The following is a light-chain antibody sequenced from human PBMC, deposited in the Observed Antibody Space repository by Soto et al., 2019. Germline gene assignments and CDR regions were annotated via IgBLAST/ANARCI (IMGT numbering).Light chain of an antibody. CDR1: QSLVASDGNIY. CDR2: KVS. V-gene: IGKV2-30*01. CDR3: MQGTHFPPWT. J-gene: IGKJ1*01. Sequence: DVVMTQSPLSLPVTLGQPASISCRSSQSLVASDGNIYLNWFQQRPGQSPRRLIYKVSNRDSGVPDRFSGSGSGTDFTLKISRVEAEDVGVYYCMQGTHFPPWTFGQGTKLEIK.